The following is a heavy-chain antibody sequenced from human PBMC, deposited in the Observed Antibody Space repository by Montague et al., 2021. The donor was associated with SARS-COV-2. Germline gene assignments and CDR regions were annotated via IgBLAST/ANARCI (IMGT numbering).Heavy chain of an antibody. V-gene: IGHV4-59*07. CDR2: IYYSGST. CDR1: GRSISSYY. J-gene: IGHJ6*02. CDR3: ASQEVDTAMDRNYYYYGMDV. D-gene: IGHD5-18*01. Sequence: SDSLSLTCTVSGRSISSYYWSWIRQPPGKGLEWIGYIYYSGSTNYNPSLKSRVTISVDTSKNQFSLKLSSVTAADTAVYYCASQEVDTAMDRNYYYYGMDVWGQGTTVTVSS.